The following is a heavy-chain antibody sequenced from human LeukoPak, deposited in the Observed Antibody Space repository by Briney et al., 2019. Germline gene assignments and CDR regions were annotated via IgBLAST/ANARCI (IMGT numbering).Heavy chain of an antibody. CDR1: GFTFDDYG. Sequence: PGGSLRLSCAASGFTFDDYGMSWVRQAPGKGLEWVSGINWNGGSTGYADSVKGRFTISRDNAKNTLYLHMNSLGAEATAVYYCASGRPFDYWGQGTLVTVSS. D-gene: IGHD1-26*01. J-gene: IGHJ4*02. CDR3: ASGRPFDY. CDR2: INWNGGST. V-gene: IGHV3-20*04.